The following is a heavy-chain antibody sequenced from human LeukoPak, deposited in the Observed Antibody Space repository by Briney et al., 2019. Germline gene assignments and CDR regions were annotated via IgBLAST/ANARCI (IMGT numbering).Heavy chain of an antibody. V-gene: IGHV3-30-3*01. J-gene: IGHJ4*02. CDR1: GFTFSSYA. CDR3: ARVRGKAAAEIPGY. Sequence: GGSLRLSCAASGFTFSSYAMHWVRQAPGKGPEWVAVISYDGSNKYYADSVKGRFTISRDNSKNTLYLQMNSLRAEDTAVYYCARVRGKAAAEIPGYWGQGTLVTVSS. D-gene: IGHD6-13*01. CDR2: ISYDGSNK.